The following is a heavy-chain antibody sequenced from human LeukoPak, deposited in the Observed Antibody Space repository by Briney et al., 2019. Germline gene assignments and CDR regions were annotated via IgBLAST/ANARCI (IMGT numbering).Heavy chain of an antibody. V-gene: IGHV3-23*01. J-gene: IGHJ4*02. CDR3: AKGVFGVNRAFDY. CDR2: ISESGSGT. CDR1: GFTFNTCA. Sequence: EGSLRLSCEASGFTFNTCAMSWVRQAPGEGLEWVSAISESGSGTYYADSVTSRFTISRDNSKNTLYLQMNSLRVDDTALYYCAKGVFGVNRAFDYWGQGTLVTVSS. D-gene: IGHD3-3*01.